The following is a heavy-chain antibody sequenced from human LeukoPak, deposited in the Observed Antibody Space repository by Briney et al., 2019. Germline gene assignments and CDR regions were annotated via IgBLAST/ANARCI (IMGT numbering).Heavy chain of an antibody. CDR1: GGSISSGGYY. CDR2: IYYSGST. V-gene: IGHV4-31*03. Sequence: KASQTLSLTCTVSGGSISSGGYYWSWIRQHPGKGLEWIGYIYYSGSTYYNPSLKSRVTISVGTSKNQFSLKLSSVTAADTAVYYCARVGGSWHLREDHFDYWGQGTLVTVSS. D-gene: IGHD6-13*01. CDR3: ARVGGSWHLREDHFDY. J-gene: IGHJ4*02.